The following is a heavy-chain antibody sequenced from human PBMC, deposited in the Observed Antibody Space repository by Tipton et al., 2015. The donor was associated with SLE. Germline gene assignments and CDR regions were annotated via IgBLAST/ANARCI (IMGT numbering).Heavy chain of an antibody. Sequence: SLRLSCAASGFTFSSYALSWVRQAPGKGLEWVSAISGSGGSTYYADSVKGRFTISRDNSKDTLYLQMNSLRAEDTAVYYCARDNGVGVGYVIDVWGQATAVTVSS. CDR3: ARDNGVGVGYVIDV. V-gene: IGHV3-23*01. D-gene: IGHD2-15*01. J-gene: IGHJ6*02. CDR2: ISGSGGST. CDR1: GFTFSSYA.